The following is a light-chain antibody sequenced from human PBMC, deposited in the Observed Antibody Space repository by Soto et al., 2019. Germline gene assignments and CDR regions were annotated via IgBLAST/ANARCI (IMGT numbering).Light chain of an antibody. J-gene: IGKJ1*01. CDR1: QSVSSSS. CDR3: QQYGGSSWT. V-gene: IGKV3-20*01. Sequence: EIVMTQSPGTLSLSPGERAALSCRASQSVSSSSLAWYQQKPGQAPRLLIYGASSRATGIPDRFSGSGSGTDFTLTISRLEPEDFAVYYCQQYGGSSWTFGQGTKVDI. CDR2: GAS.